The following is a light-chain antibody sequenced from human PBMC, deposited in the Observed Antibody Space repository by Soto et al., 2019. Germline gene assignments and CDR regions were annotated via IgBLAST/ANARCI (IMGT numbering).Light chain of an antibody. CDR2: DAS. V-gene: IGKV3-11*01. J-gene: IGKJ4*01. CDR3: QQRSNWPLT. CDR1: QSVSSY. Sequence: EIVLTQSPATLSLSPWERATRSCRASQSVSSYLAWYQQKPGQAPRLLIYDASNRATGIPARFSGSGSGTDFTLTITSLDPEDFAVHYCQQRSNWPLTFGGGTKVEIK.